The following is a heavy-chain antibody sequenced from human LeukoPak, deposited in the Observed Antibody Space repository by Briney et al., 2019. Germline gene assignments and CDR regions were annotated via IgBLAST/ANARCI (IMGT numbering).Heavy chain of an antibody. J-gene: IGHJ4*02. CDR1: GGSITSXXX. Sequence: ETXXLTCGVSGGSITSXXXXXWVRQPPXXXXXXIGXVXXXXXTXYXXXXXXXXXXSVDXSENHISLQLTSVXXXDTAVYYCAREGGPYRPLDYSGQGTLVTVSS. CDR2: VXXXXXT. CDR3: AREGGPYRPLDY. V-gene: IGHV4/OR15-8*01.